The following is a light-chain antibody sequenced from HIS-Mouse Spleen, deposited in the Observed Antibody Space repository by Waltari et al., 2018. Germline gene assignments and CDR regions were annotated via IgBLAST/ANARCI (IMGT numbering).Light chain of an antibody. V-gene: IGLV3-10*01. J-gene: IGLJ2*01. CDR3: YSTDSRGNHRV. Sequence: SYELTQPPSVSVSPGQTARITCSGDALPKKYAYWYQQKSGQAPVLVSYEDSKRPSGIPERFSGARSETIATFTISGAQVEDEADYYCYSTDSRGNHRVFGGGTKLTVL. CDR1: ALPKKY. CDR2: EDS.